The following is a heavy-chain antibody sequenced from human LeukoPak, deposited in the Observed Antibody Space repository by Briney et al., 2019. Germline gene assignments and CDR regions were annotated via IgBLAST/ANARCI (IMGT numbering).Heavy chain of an antibody. V-gene: IGHV3-73*01. CDR2: IRSKANSYAT. D-gene: IGHD3-22*01. CDR1: GFTFSGSA. CDR3: RVVVNTFDY. Sequence: GGSLRLSCAASGFTFSGSAMHWVRQASGKGLEWVGRIRSKANSYATAYAASVKGRFTISRDDSKNTAYLQMNSLKTEDTAVYYCRVVVNTFDYWGQGTLVTVSS. J-gene: IGHJ4*02.